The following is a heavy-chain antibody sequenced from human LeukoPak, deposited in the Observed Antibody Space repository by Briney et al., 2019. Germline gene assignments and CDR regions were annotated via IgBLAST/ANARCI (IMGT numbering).Heavy chain of an antibody. CDR2: IKSDGSNS. CDR1: GFTFSTYW. V-gene: IGHV3-74*01. D-gene: IGHD3-10*01. CDR3: VRVGGRSSIGGDC. J-gene: IGHJ4*02. Sequence: GGSLRLSCAASGFTFSTYWMHWIRQAPGTGLVWVSRIKSDGSNSNYADCVKGRFTISRDNAKNTLYLQMNSLRAEDTAVYHCVRVGGRSSIGGDCWGQGTLVTVSS.